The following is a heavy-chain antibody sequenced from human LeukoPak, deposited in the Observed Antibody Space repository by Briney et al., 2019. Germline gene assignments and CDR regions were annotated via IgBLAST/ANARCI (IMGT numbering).Heavy chain of an antibody. CDR1: GYTFTSYY. CDR2: ISAYNGNT. Sequence: ASVKVSCKASGYTFTSYYIHWVRQAPGQGLEWMGWISAYNGNTNYAQKLQGRVTMTTDTSTSTAYMELRSLRSDDTAVYYCARGYGSGSYSSMDVWGQGTTVTVSS. D-gene: IGHD3-10*01. V-gene: IGHV1-18*04. CDR3: ARGYGSGSYSSMDV. J-gene: IGHJ6*02.